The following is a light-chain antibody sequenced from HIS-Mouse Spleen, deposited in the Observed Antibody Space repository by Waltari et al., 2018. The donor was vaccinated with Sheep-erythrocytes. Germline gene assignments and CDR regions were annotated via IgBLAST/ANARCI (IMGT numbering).Light chain of an antibody. CDR3: CSYAGSYNHV. V-gene: IGLV2-11*01. CDR2: DVS. Sequence: QSALTPPRPVSGSPGQSVTISCTGTSSDVGGYNYVSWYQQHPGKPPKLMIYDVSKRPSGVPDRFSGSKSGNTASLTISGLQAEDEADYYCCSYAGSYNHVFATGTKVTVL. J-gene: IGLJ1*01. CDR1: SSDVGGYNY.